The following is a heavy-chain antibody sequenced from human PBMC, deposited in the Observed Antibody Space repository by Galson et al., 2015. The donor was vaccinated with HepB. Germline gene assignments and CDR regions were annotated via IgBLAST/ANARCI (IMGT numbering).Heavy chain of an antibody. J-gene: IGHJ6*02. V-gene: IGHV6-1*01. CDR2: TYYRSKWYN. Sequence: CAISGDSVSSNSAAWNWIRQSPSRGLEWLGRTYYRSKWYNDYAVSVKSRITINPDTSKNQFSLQLNSVTPEDTAVYYCAREEGLGMYYYYGMDVWGQGTTVTVSS. D-gene: IGHD7-27*01. CDR1: GDSVSSNSAA. CDR3: AREEGLGMYYYYGMDV.